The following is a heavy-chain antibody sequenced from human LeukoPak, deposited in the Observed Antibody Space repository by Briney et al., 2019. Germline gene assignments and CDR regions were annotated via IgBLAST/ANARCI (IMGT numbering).Heavy chain of an antibody. CDR2: IYPGDSDT. Sequence: PGESLKISCKGSGYSFTSYWIGWVRQMPGKGLEWMGIIYPGDSDTRYSPSFQGQVTISADKSISTPYLQWSSLKALDTAMYYCARSYYDFWSGYSPFCYWGQGTLVTVSS. V-gene: IGHV5-51*01. D-gene: IGHD3-3*01. J-gene: IGHJ4*02. CDR1: GYSFTSYW. CDR3: ARSYYDFWSGYSPFCY.